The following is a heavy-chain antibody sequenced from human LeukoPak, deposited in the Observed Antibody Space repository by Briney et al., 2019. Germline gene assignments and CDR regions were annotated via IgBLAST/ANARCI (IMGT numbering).Heavy chain of an antibody. Sequence: GGSLRLSCAASGFTVSSNYMSWVRQAPGKGLEWVSVIYSGSSTYYADSVKGRFTISRDNSKNTLYLQMNSLRAEDTAVYYCARVGYCSSTSCPAHAFDIWGQGTMVTVYS. D-gene: IGHD2-2*03. J-gene: IGHJ3*02. V-gene: IGHV3-66*02. CDR2: IYSGSST. CDR1: GFTVSSNY. CDR3: ARVGYCSSTSCPAHAFDI.